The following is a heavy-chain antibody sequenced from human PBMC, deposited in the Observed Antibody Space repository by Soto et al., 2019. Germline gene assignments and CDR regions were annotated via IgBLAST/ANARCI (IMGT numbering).Heavy chain of an antibody. CDR3: TRGRRYSGSEAFDI. Sequence: EVQLVESGGALVQPGGSLRVSCEASGFTFSSYWMLWVRRAPGKGLVWVARINGDGTVTTDANSVKGRFTISRDNAKNTLYLQMDSLRAEDTAMYYCTRGRRYSGSEAFDIWGQGTVVTVSS. J-gene: IGHJ3*02. V-gene: IGHV3-74*01. CDR1: GFTFSSYW. D-gene: IGHD1-26*01. CDR2: INGDGTVT.